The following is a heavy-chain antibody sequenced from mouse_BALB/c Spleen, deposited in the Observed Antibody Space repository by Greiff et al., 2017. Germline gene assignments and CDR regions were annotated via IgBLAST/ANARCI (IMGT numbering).Heavy chain of an antibody. CDR2: INSNGGST. D-gene: IGHD1-1*01. CDR1: GFTFSSYY. Sequence: EVKLMESGGGLVKLGGSLKLSCAASGFTFSSYYMSWVRQTPEKRLELVAAINSNGGSTYYPDTVKGRFTISRDNAKNTLYLQMSSLKSEDTALYYCARHEDYGSSYWFAYWGQGTLVTVSA. J-gene: IGHJ3*01. CDR3: ARHEDYGSSYWFAY. V-gene: IGHV5-6-2*01.